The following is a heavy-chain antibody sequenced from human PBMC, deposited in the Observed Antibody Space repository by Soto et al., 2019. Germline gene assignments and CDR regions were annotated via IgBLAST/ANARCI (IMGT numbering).Heavy chain of an antibody. J-gene: IGHJ6*04. V-gene: IGHV1-24*01. CDR3: ATVPGVYYYYGMDV. CDR1: GYTLTELS. CDR2: FDPEDGET. D-gene: IGHD3-10*01. Sequence: GASVKVSCKVSGYTLTELSMHWVRQAPGKGLEWMGGFDPEDGETIYAQKFQGRVTMTEDTSTDTAYMELSSLRSEDTAVYYCATVPGVYYYYGMDVWGKGTTVTVSS.